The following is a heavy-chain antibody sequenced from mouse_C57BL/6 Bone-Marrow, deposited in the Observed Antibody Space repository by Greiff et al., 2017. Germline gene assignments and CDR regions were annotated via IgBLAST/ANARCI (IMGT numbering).Heavy chain of an antibody. CDR2: IWRGGST. Sequence: QVQLKESGPGLVQPSQSLSITCTVSGFSLTSYGVHWVRQSPGKGLEWLGVIWRGGSTDYNAAFMSRLSITKDNSKSQVFFKMNSLQADDTAIYYCAKNYDYYGSSYAMDYWGQGTSVTVSS. D-gene: IGHD1-1*01. V-gene: IGHV2-5*01. CDR3: AKNYDYYGSSYAMDY. J-gene: IGHJ4*01. CDR1: GFSLTSYG.